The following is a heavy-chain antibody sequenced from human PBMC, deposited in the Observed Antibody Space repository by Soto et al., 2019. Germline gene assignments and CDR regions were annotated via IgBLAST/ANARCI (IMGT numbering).Heavy chain of an antibody. CDR1: GFTFSSYW. V-gene: IGHV3-74*01. D-gene: IGHD3-3*01. CDR2: INSDGSST. J-gene: IGHJ6*03. CDR3: ARTYYDFWSGFIGGPAYYYYMDV. Sequence: GGSLRLSCAASGFTFSSYWMHWVRQAPGKGLVWVSRINSDGSSTSYADSVKGRFTISRDNAKNTLYLQMNSLRAEDTAVYYCARTYYDFWSGFIGGPAYYYYMDVWGKGTTVTAP.